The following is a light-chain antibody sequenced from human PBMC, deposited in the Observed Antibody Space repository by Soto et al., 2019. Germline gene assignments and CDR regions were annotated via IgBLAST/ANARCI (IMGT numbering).Light chain of an antibody. CDR1: QGISSW. V-gene: IGKV1-12*01. J-gene: IGKJ5*01. CDR3: QRANSFPLS. Sequence: DIQMTQSPSSVSASVGDRVTITCRASQGISSWVAWYQQKPGKAPKLLIYAASSLQGGVPSRFSGRGSGTDFTLTIHSLQAEDFATYYCQRANSFPLSFGQGTRLEIK. CDR2: AAS.